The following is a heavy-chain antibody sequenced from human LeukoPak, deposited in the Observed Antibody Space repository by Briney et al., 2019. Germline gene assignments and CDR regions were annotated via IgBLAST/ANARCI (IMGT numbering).Heavy chain of an antibody. V-gene: IGHV3-74*01. CDR2: ISGDGSTT. CDR1: GFTFSSYW. CDR3: AKRSKGGDSTGYYYYFDL. J-gene: IGHJ2*01. Sequence: GGSLRLSCAASGFTFSSYWMHWVRQAPGKGLVWVSLISGDGSTTIYAGSVKGRFTISRDNAKNTLFLQMNSLRAEDTAVYYCAKRSKGGDSTGYYYYFDLWGRGTLVTVSS. D-gene: IGHD3-22*01.